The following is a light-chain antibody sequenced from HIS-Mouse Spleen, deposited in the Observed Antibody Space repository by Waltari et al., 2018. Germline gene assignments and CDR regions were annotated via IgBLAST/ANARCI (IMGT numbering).Light chain of an antibody. CDR1: SGSIASNY. CDR3: QSYDSSNWV. V-gene: IGLV6-57*02. J-gene: IGLJ3*02. Sequence: NFMLTQPHSVSESPGKTVTISCTGSSGSIASNYVQWYQQRPGSAPTTVIYEDNQSPDGVPDRFSGSIDSSSTSASITISGLKTEDEADYYCQSYDSSNWVFGGGTKLTVL. CDR2: EDN.